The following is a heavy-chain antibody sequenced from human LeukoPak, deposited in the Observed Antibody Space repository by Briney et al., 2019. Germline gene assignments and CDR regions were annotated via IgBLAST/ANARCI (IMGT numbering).Heavy chain of an antibody. D-gene: IGHD6-19*01. Sequence: HSQTLSLPHTDSGGPLRGYCEIGTPQPPGQGLEGSGYIHYSGRTNYNPSLKDRVTISLDMSKNQFSLKLNSVTAADTAVYYCAREGQWLPDWFDPWGQGTLVTVSS. CDR1: GGPLRGYC. CDR3: AREGQWLPDWFDP. J-gene: IGHJ5*02. CDR2: IHYSGRT. V-gene: IGHV4-59*01.